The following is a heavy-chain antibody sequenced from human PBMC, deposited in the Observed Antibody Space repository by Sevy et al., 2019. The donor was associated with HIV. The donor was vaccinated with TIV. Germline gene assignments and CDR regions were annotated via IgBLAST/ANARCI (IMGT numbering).Heavy chain of an antibody. CDR3: VRAVAADGSF. D-gene: IGHD6-13*01. J-gene: IGHJ4*02. V-gene: IGHV3-21*05. CDR1: GFTFSAYS. Sequence: GGSLRLSCAASGFTFSAYSMNWVRQAPGKGLEWLSYISTGTDHIYYADSAKGRFTISRDDARNFLFLQMNSLRAEDTARYYCVRAVAADGSFWGQGTLVTVSS. CDR2: ISTGTDHI.